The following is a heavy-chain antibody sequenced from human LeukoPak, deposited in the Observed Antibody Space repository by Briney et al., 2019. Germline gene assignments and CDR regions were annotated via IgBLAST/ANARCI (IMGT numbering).Heavy chain of an antibody. V-gene: IGHV1-2*02. Sequence: GASVKVSCKASGYTFTGYYMHWVRQAPGQGLEWMGWINPNSGGTNYAQKFQGRVTMTRDTSISTAYMELSSLRSEDTAVYYCARGGGYDSSGPQEYWGQGTLVTVSS. CDR3: ARGGGYDSSGPQEY. CDR2: INPNSGGT. CDR1: GYTFTGYY. J-gene: IGHJ4*02. D-gene: IGHD3-22*01.